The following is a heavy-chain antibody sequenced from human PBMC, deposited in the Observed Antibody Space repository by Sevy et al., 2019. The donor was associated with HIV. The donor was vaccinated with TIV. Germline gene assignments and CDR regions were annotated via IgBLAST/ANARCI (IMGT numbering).Heavy chain of an antibody. CDR3: VRAIAADGSF. D-gene: IGHD6-13*01. V-gene: IGHV3-7*01. J-gene: IGHJ4*02. CDR1: GFSLNSYW. Sequence: GGSLRLTCAASGFSLNSYWMSWVRQAPGKGLEWVANIKHDGSVKYYVDSVKGRFTISRDNARNLLYLQMNSLRAEDTALYYCVRAIAADGSFWGQGTLVTVSS. CDR2: IKHDGSVK.